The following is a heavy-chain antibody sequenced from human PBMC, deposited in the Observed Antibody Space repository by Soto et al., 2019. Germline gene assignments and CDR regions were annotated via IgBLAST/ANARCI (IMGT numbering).Heavy chain of an antibody. V-gene: IGHV1-46*01. CDR2: INPSGGST. CDR1: GYTFTIYY. J-gene: IGHJ5*02. D-gene: IGHD3-3*01. Sequence: ASVKVSCKASGYTFTIYYMHWVRQAPGQGLEWMGIINPSGGSTSYAQKFQGRVTMTRDTSTSTVYMELSSLRSEDTAVYYCARDRPILGVVQFKWFDPWGQGTMGTGSS. CDR3: ARDRPILGVVQFKWFDP.